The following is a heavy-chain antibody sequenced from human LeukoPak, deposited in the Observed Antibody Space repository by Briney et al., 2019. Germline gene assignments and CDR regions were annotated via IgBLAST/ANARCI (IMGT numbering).Heavy chain of an antibody. J-gene: IGHJ2*01. D-gene: IGHD2-21*02. CDR2: ISSSSSYI. Sequence: GGSLRLSCAASGFTFSSYSMNWVRQAPGKGLEWVSSISSSSSYIYYADSVKGRFTISRDNAKNSLYLQVNSLRAEDTAVYYCARARGDCSRPREQMCRSYWYCDLCGRGPGVTVS. CDR1: GFTFSSYS. CDR3: ARARGDCSRPREQMCRSYWYCDL. V-gene: IGHV3-21*01.